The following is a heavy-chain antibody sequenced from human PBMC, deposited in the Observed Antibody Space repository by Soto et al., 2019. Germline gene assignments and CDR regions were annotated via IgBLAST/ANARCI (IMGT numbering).Heavy chain of an antibody. V-gene: IGHV1-8*02. J-gene: IGHJ4*02. CDR2: MSPSSGNT. CDR1: GYKFNTYD. Sequence: QVQLVQSGAEVEKPGASVKVSCQASGYKFNTYDINWVRQATGQGLEWMGWMSPSSGNTGYAQKFQGRVTMTRDTSGSTAYMELNILTSDATAVYYCARGITQGYAYWGQGTPVTVSS. CDR3: ARGITQGYAY. D-gene: IGHD1-20*01.